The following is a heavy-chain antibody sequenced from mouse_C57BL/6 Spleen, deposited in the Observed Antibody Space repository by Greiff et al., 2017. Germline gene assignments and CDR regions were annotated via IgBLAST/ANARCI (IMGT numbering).Heavy chain of an antibody. Sequence: EVQLVESGGGLVKPGGSLKLSCAASGFTFSSYAMSWVRQTPEKRLEWVATISDGGSYTYYPDNVKGRFTISRDNAKNNLYLQMSHLKSEDTAMYYCARGHYDGYYEDYFDYWGQGTTLTVSS. J-gene: IGHJ2*01. D-gene: IGHD2-3*01. CDR1: GFTFSSYA. V-gene: IGHV5-4*01. CDR2: ISDGGSYT. CDR3: ARGHYDGYYEDYFDY.